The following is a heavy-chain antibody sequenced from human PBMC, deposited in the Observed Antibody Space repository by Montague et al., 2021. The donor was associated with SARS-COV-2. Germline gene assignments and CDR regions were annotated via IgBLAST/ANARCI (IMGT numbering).Heavy chain of an antibody. J-gene: IGHJ4*02. CDR2: ISYDGSNK. D-gene: IGHD6-19*01. CDR3: AKEPLYSSGWTLDY. V-gene: IGHV3-30*18. Sequence: SRSLSFSASGFPFSSYGMHWVRQAPGKGLEWVAVISYDGSNKYYADSVKGRFTISRDNSKNTLYLQMNSLRAEDTAVYYCAKEPLYSSGWTLDYWGQGTLVTVSS. CDR1: GFPFSSYG.